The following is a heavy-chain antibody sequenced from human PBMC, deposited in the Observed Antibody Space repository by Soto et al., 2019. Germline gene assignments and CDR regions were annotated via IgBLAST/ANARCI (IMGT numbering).Heavy chain of an antibody. Sequence: QVQLVQSGAEVKKPGASVKVSCKASGYTFTSYGISWVRQAPGQGLEWMGWISAYNGNTNYAQKLQGRVTMTTDTSTSTAYMELRSLRSDDTDVYYCARDHVLLWFGELSACLDWGQGTLVTVSS. CDR2: ISAYNGNT. J-gene: IGHJ4*02. D-gene: IGHD3-10*01. CDR1: GYTFTSYG. V-gene: IGHV1-18*01. CDR3: ARDHVLLWFGELSACLD.